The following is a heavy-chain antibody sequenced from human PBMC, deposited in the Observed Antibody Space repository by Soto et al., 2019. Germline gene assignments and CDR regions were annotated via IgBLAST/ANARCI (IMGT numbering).Heavy chain of an antibody. V-gene: IGHV4-31*11. J-gene: IGHJ4*02. CDR3: ARWVEVSLDYFDS. D-gene: IGHD2-15*01. CDR2: MHNRGRT. CDR1: GAYMRNDYYY. Sequence: SETLSLTCAVSGAYMRNDYYYWSWVRQKPGKNLEWIGHMHNRGRTNNNTSLKNRVAISDDTSKNQFSLYLNSVTAAYTAVYYCARWVEVSLDYFDSWGQGTPVTVSS.